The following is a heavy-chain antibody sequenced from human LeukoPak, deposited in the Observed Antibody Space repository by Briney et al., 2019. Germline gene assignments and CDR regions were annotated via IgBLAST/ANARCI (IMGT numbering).Heavy chain of an antibody. CDR1: GFTFSSYS. Sequence: GGSLRLSCAASGFTFSSYSMHWVRQAPGKGLEWVSGINSDGSSTCYADSVKGRFTISRDNAKNTLYLQMKSLRAEDTAVYYCASGWYCSIDYWGQGTLVTVSS. J-gene: IGHJ4*02. V-gene: IGHV3-74*01. D-gene: IGHD6-19*01. CDR3: ASGWYCSIDY. CDR2: INSDGSST.